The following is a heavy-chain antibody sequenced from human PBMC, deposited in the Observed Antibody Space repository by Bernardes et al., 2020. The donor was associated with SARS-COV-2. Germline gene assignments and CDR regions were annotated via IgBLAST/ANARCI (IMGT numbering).Heavy chain of an antibody. D-gene: IGHD6-13*01. CDR3: ARLAAAGTFLFDY. V-gene: IGHV1-18*01. CDR1: GYTFTSYG. Sequence: ASVEVSWKASGYTFTSYGISWVRQAPGQGLEWMGWISIYNGNTNYAQKFQGRVTMTTDTSTSTAYMELRSLRSDDTAVYYCARLAAAGTFLFDYWGQGTLVTVSS. J-gene: IGHJ4*02. CDR2: ISIYNGNT.